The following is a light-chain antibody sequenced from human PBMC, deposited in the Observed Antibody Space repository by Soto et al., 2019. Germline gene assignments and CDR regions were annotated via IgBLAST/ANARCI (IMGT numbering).Light chain of an antibody. Sequence: EIVLTQSPGTLSLSPGERATLSCRASQSVSSSSLAWYQQKPGQAPRLLIYGASSRATGIPDRFSGSGSGTDFTLTISRLAPEDFAVYCCQQYGSSPRTFGQGTKVEIK. CDR2: GAS. CDR1: QSVSSSS. CDR3: QQYGSSPRT. J-gene: IGKJ1*01. V-gene: IGKV3-20*01.